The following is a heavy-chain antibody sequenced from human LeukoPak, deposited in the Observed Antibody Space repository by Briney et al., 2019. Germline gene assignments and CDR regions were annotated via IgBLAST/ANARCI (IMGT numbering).Heavy chain of an antibody. Sequence: SVKVSCKASGGTFSSYAISWVRQAPGQGLEWMGRIIPILGIANYAQKFQGRVTITADKSTSTAYMELSSLRSEDTAVYYCATLTGIGSYVYWGQGTLVTVSS. D-gene: IGHD1-20*01. CDR3: ATLTGIGSYVY. CDR2: IIPILGIA. J-gene: IGHJ4*02. CDR1: GGTFSSYA. V-gene: IGHV1-69*04.